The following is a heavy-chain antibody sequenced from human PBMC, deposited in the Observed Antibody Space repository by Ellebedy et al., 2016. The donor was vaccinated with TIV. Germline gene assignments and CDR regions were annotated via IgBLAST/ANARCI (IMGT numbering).Heavy chain of an antibody. CDR1: GFTFSSYG. J-gene: IGHJ4*02. Sequence: PGGSLRLSCAASGFTFSSYGMHWVRQAPGKGLEWVAVISYDGSNKYYADSVKGRFTISSDNSKNTLYLQMNSLRVEDTAVYYCARFASTVTTVHYWGQGTLVTVSS. D-gene: IGHD4-17*01. CDR2: ISYDGSNK. V-gene: IGHV3-30*03. CDR3: ARFASTVTTVHY.